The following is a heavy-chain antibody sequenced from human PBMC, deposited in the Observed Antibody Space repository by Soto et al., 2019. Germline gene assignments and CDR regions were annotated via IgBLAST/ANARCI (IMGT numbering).Heavy chain of an antibody. CDR3: TSDEGLVVSAAIDY. V-gene: IGHV3-49*03. J-gene: IGHJ4*02. D-gene: IGHD2-2*01. CDR2: IRSKGYGATT. Sequence: EVQLVESGGGLVQPGRSLRLSCTASGFTFGDYSMSWFRQPPGKGLEWVGFIRSKGYGATTEYAASVKGRFTISRDDSKNIAYLQMNSLKTEDTAVYYCTSDEGLVVSAAIDYWGQGTLVTVSS. CDR1: GFTFGDYS.